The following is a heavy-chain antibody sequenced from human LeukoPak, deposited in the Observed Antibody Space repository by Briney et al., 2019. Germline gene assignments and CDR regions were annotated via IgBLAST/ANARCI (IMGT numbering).Heavy chain of an antibody. Sequence: PGRSLRLSCAASGFTFSSYGMHWVRQAPGKGLEWVAAIWYDGSNKYYADSVKGRFTISRDNAKNSLYLQMNSLRAEDTAVYYCARGKNYDFWRGYFDYWGQGTLVTVSS. V-gene: IGHV3-33*01. CDR2: IWYDGSNK. CDR3: ARGKNYDFWRGYFDY. CDR1: GFTFSSYG. D-gene: IGHD3-3*01. J-gene: IGHJ4*02.